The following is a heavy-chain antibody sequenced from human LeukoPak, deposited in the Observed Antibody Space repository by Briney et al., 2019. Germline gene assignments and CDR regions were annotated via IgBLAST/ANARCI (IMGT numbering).Heavy chain of an antibody. V-gene: IGHV1-8*01. CDR3: ARDSPYGSGSYYYYYMDV. CDR2: MNPNSGNT. CDR1: GYTFTSYD. Sequence: ASVKVSCKASGYTFTSYDINWVRQATGQGLEWMGWMNPNSGNTGYAQKFQGRVTMTRDTSISTAYMELSRLRSDDTAVYYCARDSPYGSGSYYYYYMDVWGKGTTVTISS. D-gene: IGHD3-10*01. J-gene: IGHJ6*03.